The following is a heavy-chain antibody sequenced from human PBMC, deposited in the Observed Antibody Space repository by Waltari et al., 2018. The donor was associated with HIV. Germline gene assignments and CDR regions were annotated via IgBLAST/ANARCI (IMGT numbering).Heavy chain of an antibody. CDR2: INHSGST. J-gene: IGHJ5*02. Sequence: QVQLQQWGAGLLKPSETLSLTCAVYGGSFSGYYWSWIRQPPGKGLEWIGEINHSGSTNYNPSLKSRVTISVDTSKNQFSLKLSSVTAADTAVYYCARVKGYCSSTSCYVSWFDPWGQGTLVTVSS. D-gene: IGHD2-2*01. V-gene: IGHV4-34*01. CDR1: GGSFSGYY. CDR3: ARVKGYCSSTSCYVSWFDP.